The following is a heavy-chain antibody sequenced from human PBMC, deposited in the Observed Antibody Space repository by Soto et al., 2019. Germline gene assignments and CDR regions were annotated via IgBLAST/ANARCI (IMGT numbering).Heavy chain of an antibody. V-gene: IGHV3-23*01. J-gene: IGHJ4*02. CDR2: LSGSGGST. D-gene: IGHD6-6*01. CDR3: AKDVIAARTGDDY. Sequence: VQLLESGGGLVQPGGSLRLSCAASGFTFSSYAMSWVRQAQGKGLEWVSALSGSGGSTYYADSVKGRFTISRENSKNTLYLHMITLRAEDTAVYYCAKDVIAARTGDDYWGQGTLVTVSS. CDR1: GFTFSSYA.